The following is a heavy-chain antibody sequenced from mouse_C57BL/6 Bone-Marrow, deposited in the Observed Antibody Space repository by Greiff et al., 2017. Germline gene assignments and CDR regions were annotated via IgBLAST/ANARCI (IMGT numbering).Heavy chain of an antibody. CDR1: GYTFTSYW. J-gene: IGHJ2*01. CDR2: IYPGSGST. D-gene: IGHD2-2*01. Sequence: QVQLQQPGAELVKPGASVKMSCKASGYTFTSYWITWVKQRPGQGLEWIGDIYPGSGSTNYNEKFKSKATLTVDTSSSTAYMQLSSLTSDDSAVYYCASSTMVTTTGYYFDYWGQGTTLTVSS. CDR3: ASSTMVTTTGYYFDY. V-gene: IGHV1-55*01.